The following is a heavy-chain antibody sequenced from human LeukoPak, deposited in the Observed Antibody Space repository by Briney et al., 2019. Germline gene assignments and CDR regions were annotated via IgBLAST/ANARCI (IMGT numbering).Heavy chain of an antibody. CDR1: GFTFSSYA. CDR2: VSGGGHNT. D-gene: IGHD3-3*01. Sequence: GGSLRLSCVASGFTFSSYAMSWVRQAPGKGLEWVSVVSGGGHNTYYADSVKGRFTMARDNSKRTVYLQMNSLRAEDTAVYYCAKDRSSWYYPFDSWGQGTLVTVSS. CDR3: AKDRSSWYYPFDS. V-gene: IGHV3-23*01. J-gene: IGHJ4*02.